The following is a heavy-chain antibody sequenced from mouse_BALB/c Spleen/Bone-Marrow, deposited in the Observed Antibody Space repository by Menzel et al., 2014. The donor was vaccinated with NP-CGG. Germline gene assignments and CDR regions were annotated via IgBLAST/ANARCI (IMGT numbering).Heavy chain of an antibody. CDR3: ARCWYFDV. V-gene: IGHV5-17*02. Sequence: EVHLVESGGGLVQPGGSRKLSCAASGFTFSSFGMHWVRQAPEKGLEWVAYISSDSSTIYYADTVKGRFTISRDNPKNTLFLQMTSLRSEGTAMYYCARCWYFDVWGAGTTVTIAS. CDR2: ISSDSSTI. J-gene: IGHJ1*01. CDR1: GFTFSSFG.